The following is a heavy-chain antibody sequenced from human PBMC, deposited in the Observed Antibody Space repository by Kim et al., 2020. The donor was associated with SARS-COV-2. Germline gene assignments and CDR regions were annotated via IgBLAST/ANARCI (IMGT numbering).Heavy chain of an antibody. J-gene: IGHJ3*02. CDR3: ARNTEEGWVGAFDI. D-gene: IGHD6-19*01. CDR1: GYTFTSYD. V-gene: IGHV1-8*01. CDR2: MNPNSGNT. Sequence: ASVKVSCKASGYTFTSYDINWVRQATGQGLEWMGWMNPNSGNTGYAQKFQGRVTMTRNTSISTAYMELSSLRSEDTAVYYCARNTEEGWVGAFDIWGQGTMVTVSS.